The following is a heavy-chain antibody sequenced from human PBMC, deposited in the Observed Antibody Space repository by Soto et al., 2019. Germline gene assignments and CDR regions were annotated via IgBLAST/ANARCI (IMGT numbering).Heavy chain of an antibody. V-gene: IGHV3-23*01. CDR2: ISGSGGST. Sequence: GGSLRLSCAASGFTFSSYAMSWVRQAPGKGLEWVSAISGSGGSTYYADSVKGRFTISRDNSKNTLYLQMNSLRAEDTAVYYCAKDRVWFGELLPRDFDYWGQGTLVTVSS. CDR1: GFTFSSYA. J-gene: IGHJ4*02. D-gene: IGHD3-10*01. CDR3: AKDRVWFGELLPRDFDY.